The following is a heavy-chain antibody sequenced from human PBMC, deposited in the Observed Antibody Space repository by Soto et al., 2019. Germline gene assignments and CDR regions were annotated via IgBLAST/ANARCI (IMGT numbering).Heavy chain of an antibody. D-gene: IGHD3-3*01. CDR3: ARGRPYYDFWSGYYGFDY. Sequence: LSLTCAVYGGSFSGYYWSWIRQPPGKGLEWIGEINHSGSTNYNPSLKSRVTISVDTSKNQFSLKLSSVTAADTAVYYCARGRPYYDFWSGYYGFDYWGQGTLVTVSS. J-gene: IGHJ4*02. CDR1: GGSFSGYY. V-gene: IGHV4-34*01. CDR2: INHSGST.